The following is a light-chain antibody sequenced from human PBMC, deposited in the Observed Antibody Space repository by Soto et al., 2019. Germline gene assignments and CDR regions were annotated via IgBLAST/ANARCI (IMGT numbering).Light chain of an antibody. J-gene: IGKJ1*01. CDR3: LQYHNLWA. CDR1: QNIYSN. V-gene: IGKV3-15*01. CDR2: RAS. Sequence: ILMTQSPASLSVSPGERATLSCRASQNIYSNIAWYQQRPGQAPRLLIYRASTRATGVPARFSGSGSGTEFTLTISSLQSEDFTVYSCLQYHNLWAFGQGTKAEIK.